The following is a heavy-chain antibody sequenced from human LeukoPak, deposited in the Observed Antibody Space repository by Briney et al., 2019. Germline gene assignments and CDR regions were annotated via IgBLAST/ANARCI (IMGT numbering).Heavy chain of an antibody. D-gene: IGHD3-3*01. Sequence: SETLSLTCTVSGGSISSSSYYWGWLLQPPGKGLEWIGSIYYSGSTYYNPSLKSRVTISVDTSKNQFSLKLSSVTAADTAVYYCARHSIYDFSIWGQGTMVTVSS. CDR2: IYYSGST. CDR3: ARHSIYDFSI. V-gene: IGHV4-39*01. CDR1: GGSISSSSYY. J-gene: IGHJ3*02.